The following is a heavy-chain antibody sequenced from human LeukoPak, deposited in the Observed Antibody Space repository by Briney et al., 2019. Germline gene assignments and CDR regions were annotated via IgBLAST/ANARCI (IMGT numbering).Heavy chain of an antibody. CDR3: ARDKPGSSGWYAAFDY. CDR1: GGSISSYY. CDR2: IYTSGST. J-gene: IGHJ4*02. D-gene: IGHD6-19*01. Sequence: SETLSLTCTVSGGSISSYYWSWIRQPAGKGLEWIGRIYTSGSTNYNPSLKSRVTMSVDTSKNQFSLKLSSVTAADTAVYYCARDKPGSSGWYAAFDYWGQGTLVTVSS. V-gene: IGHV4-4*07.